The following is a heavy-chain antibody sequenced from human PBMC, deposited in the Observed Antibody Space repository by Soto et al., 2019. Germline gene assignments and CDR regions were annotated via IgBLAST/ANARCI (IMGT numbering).Heavy chain of an antibody. J-gene: IGHJ6*02. CDR3: ARDKDREQLGGNYYSTLDV. CDR2: IIPIFRTP. CDR1: GDTFDTFA. D-gene: IGHD1-1*01. Sequence: QVQLVQSGAEVLKPGSSVKVSCKASGDTFDTFAISWVRQAPGQGLEWMGGIIPIFRTPDYAQKFQGRVTITAGVSTSTAYMELSSLRSEDTAVYYCARDKDREQLGGNYYSTLDVWGQGTTVTVSS. V-gene: IGHV1-69*12.